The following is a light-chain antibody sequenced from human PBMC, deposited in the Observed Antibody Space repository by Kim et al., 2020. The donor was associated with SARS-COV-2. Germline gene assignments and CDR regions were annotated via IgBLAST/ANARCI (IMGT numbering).Light chain of an antibody. CDR2: AAS. Sequence: ENVLTQSPGTLSLSPGERAILSCRASQTVTANYLAWYQQKPGQAPRLLIYAASIRATGIPDRFSGSGSGADFTLTISRLEPGDFAVYYCQQYVDSPYSFGQGTKLEIK. V-gene: IGKV3-20*01. J-gene: IGKJ2*01. CDR1: QTVTANY. CDR3: QQYVDSPYS.